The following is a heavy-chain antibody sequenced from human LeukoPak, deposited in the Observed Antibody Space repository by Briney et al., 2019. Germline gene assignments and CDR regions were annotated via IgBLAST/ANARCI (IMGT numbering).Heavy chain of an antibody. CDR2: ISSSGSTI. D-gene: IGHD3-22*01. V-gene: IGHV3-11*01. CDR1: GFTFIDYY. CDR3: AGFLDSSGYYYPIDY. Sequence: GGSLRLSCAASGFTFIDYYRSWIRQAPGRGLEGVSYISSSGSTIYYADSVKGRFTISRDNAKNSLYLQMNSLRAEDTAVYYCAGFLDSSGYYYPIDYWGQGTLVTVSS. J-gene: IGHJ4*02.